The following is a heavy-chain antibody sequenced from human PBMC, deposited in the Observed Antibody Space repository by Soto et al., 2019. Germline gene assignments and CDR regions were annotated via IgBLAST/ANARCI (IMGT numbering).Heavy chain of an antibody. CDR2: IYYSGST. CDR1: GGSISSSSYY. J-gene: IGHJ2*01. Sequence: QLQLQESGPGLVKPSETLSLTCTVSGGSISSSSYYWGWIRQPPGKGLEWIGSIYYSGSTYYNPSLKSRVTMSVATSKNQFSLKLSSVTAADTAVSYCARLFLTMVRGAWYFDLWGRGTLVTVSS. CDR3: ARLFLTMVRGAWYFDL. D-gene: IGHD3-10*01. V-gene: IGHV4-39*01.